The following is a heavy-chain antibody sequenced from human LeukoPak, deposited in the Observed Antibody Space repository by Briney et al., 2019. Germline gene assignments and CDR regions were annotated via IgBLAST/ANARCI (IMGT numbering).Heavy chain of an antibody. CDR2: ISSSSSYI. CDR3: ARGPSRRYITKENYFDY. J-gene: IGHJ4*02. CDR1: GFTFSSYS. D-gene: IGHD1-14*01. Sequence: GGSLRLSCAASGFTFSSYSMNWVRQAPGKGLERVSSISSSSSYIYYADSVKGRFTISRDNAKNSLYLQMNSLRAEDTAVYYCARGPSRRYITKENYFDYWGQGTLVTVSS. V-gene: IGHV3-21*01.